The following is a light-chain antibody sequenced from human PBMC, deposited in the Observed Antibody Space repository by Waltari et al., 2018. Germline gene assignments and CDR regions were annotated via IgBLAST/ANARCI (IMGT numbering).Light chain of an antibody. V-gene: IGKV3-20*01. CDR1: QSINRS. CDR3: QHYVRLPAT. CDR2: GAS. Sequence: IVLTQSPGTLSLSPGERVTISCRASQSINRSLAWYQQKPGQAPRLLIYGASIRATGIPDRVSCSGSGTDFTLTISSLEPEDFAVYLCQHYVRLPATFGQGTKVEIK. J-gene: IGKJ1*01.